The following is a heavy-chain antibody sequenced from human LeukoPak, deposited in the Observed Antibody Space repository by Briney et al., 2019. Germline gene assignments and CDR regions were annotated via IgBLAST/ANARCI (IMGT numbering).Heavy chain of an antibody. CDR1: GFTFSDYY. J-gene: IGHJ6*04. Sequence: GGSLRLSCAASGFTFSDYYMSWIRQAPGKGLEGVSYISSSGSTIYYADSVKGRFTISRDNAKNSLYLQMNSLRAEDAAVYYCAKGDGYSSGWYLGMDVWGKGTTVTVSS. D-gene: IGHD6-19*01. CDR3: AKGDGYSSGWYLGMDV. CDR2: ISSSGSTI. V-gene: IGHV3-11*04.